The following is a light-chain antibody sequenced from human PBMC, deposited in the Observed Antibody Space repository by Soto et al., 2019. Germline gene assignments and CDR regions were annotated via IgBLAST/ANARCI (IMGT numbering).Light chain of an antibody. V-gene: IGLV2-8*01. CDR1: SSDVGGYNY. CDR3: SSYAASNNIGV. Sequence: QSVLTQPPSASGSPGQSVTISCIGTSSDVGGYNYVSWYQQHPGKAPKLMIYEVSKRPSGVPDRFSGSKSGNTASLTVSGLQAEDEADYYGSSYAASNNIGVFGGGTKVTVL. J-gene: IGLJ2*01. CDR2: EVS.